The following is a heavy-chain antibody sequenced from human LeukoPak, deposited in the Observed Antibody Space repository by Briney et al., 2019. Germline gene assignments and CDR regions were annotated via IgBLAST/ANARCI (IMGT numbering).Heavy chain of an antibody. CDR1: GFTFTDYY. D-gene: IGHD1-14*01. Sequence: ASVKVSCKASGFTFTDYYMHWVRLAPGQGLEWMGYINPHSGVTSFPQKFRGRATLTTDTSISAAYMELNSLISDDTAMYYCVREGITKAFDLWGQGALVTVSS. CDR2: INPHSGVT. CDR3: VREGITKAFDL. J-gene: IGHJ4*02. V-gene: IGHV1-2*02.